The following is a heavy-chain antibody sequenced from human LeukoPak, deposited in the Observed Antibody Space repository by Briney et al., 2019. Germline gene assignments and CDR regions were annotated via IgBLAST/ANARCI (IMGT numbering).Heavy chain of an antibody. CDR1: GFTFSSYW. CDR2: INSDGSST. V-gene: IGHV3-74*01. Sequence: GGSLRLSCAASGFTFSSYWMHWVRQAPGKGLVWVSRINSDGSSTSYADFVKGRFTISRDNAKNTLYLQMNSLRAEDTAVYYCARGQYGDGRNGDYWGQGTLVTVSS. D-gene: IGHD4-17*01. J-gene: IGHJ4*02. CDR3: ARGQYGDGRNGDY.